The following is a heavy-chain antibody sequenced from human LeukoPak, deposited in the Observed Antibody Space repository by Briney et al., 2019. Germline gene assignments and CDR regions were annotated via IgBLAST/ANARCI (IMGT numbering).Heavy chain of an antibody. CDR2: INHSVST. J-gene: IGHJ6*03. CDR1: GWSFSAYY. D-gene: IGHD3-22*01. CDR3: ARGGTMIEGYYYMDV. Sequence: PSETLSLTCAVYGWSFSAYYWSWIRQPPAQGLELIGEINHSVSTNSNPSFKRHSTISMYTSKNQFSLKLSSVTAADTAVYYCARGGTMIEGYYYMDVWGKGTTVTVSS. V-gene: IGHV4-34*01.